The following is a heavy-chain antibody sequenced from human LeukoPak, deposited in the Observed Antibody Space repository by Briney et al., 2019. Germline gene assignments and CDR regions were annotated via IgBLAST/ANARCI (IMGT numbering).Heavy chain of an antibody. CDR3: ARAGGYCSGGSCYSSDY. V-gene: IGHV1-69*13. J-gene: IGHJ4*02. D-gene: IGHD2-15*01. CDR2: IIPIFGTA. CDR1: GGTFSSYA. Sequence: ASVNVSCKASGGTFSSYAISWVRQAPGQGLDWMGGIIPIFGTANYAQKFQGRVTITADESTSTAYMELSSLRSEDTAVYYCARAGGYCSGGSCYSSDYWGQGTLVTVSS.